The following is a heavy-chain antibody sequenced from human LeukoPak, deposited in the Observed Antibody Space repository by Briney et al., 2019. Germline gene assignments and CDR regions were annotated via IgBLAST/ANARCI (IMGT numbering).Heavy chain of an antibody. J-gene: IGHJ5*02. CDR3: ARFVEVAAAEPWFDP. Sequence: ASVKVSCKASGYTFTSYGISWVRQAPGQWLEWMGWISAYNGNTNYAQELQGRVTMTTDTSTSTAYMELRSLRSDDTAVYYCARFVEVAAAEPWFDPWGQGTLVTVSS. D-gene: IGHD6-13*01. CDR1: GYTFTSYG. CDR2: ISAYNGNT. V-gene: IGHV1-18*01.